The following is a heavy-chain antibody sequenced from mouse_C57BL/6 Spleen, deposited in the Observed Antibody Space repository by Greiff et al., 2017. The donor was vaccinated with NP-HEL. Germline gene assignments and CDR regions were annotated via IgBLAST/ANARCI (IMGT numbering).Heavy chain of an antibody. CDR1: GYAFSSYW. J-gene: IGHJ3*01. CDR3: ARVIYYGNYEFAY. CDR2: IYPGDGDT. D-gene: IGHD2-1*01. Sequence: VQLQQSGAELVKPGASVKISCKASGYAFSSYWMNWVKQRPGKGLEWIGQIYPGDGDTNYNGKFKGKATLTADKSSSTAYMQLSSLTSEDSAVYFCARVIYYGNYEFAYWGQGTLVTVSA. V-gene: IGHV1-80*01.